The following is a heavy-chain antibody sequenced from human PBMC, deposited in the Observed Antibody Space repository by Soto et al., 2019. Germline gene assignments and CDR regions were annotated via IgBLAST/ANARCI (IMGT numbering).Heavy chain of an antibody. J-gene: IGHJ6*02. CDR3: ARERYYGMDV. CDR1: GGSISSGGYY. CDR2: IYYSGST. V-gene: IGHV4-31*03. Sequence: SETLSLTCTVSGGSISSGGYYWSWIRQHPGKGLEWIGYIYYSGSTYYNPSLKSRVTISVDTSKNQFSLKLSSVTAADTAVYYCARERYYGMDVWGQGTTVTVSS.